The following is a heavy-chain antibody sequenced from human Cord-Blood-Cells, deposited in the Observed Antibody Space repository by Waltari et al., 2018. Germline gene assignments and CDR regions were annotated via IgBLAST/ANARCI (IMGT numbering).Heavy chain of an antibody. D-gene: IGHD2-2*01. J-gene: IGHJ4*02. CDR2: INHSGST. CDR1: GGSFRGYY. CDR3: ARLTLGYCSSTSCDY. V-gene: IGHV4-34*01. Sequence: QVQLQQWRARLLKPSETLSLTRAVYGGSFRGYYSSWIRPPPGKGLAWVGEINHSGSTNYNPSLKSRFTISVDTSKNQFSLKLSSVTAADTAVYYCARLTLGYCSSTSCDYWGQGTLVTVSS.